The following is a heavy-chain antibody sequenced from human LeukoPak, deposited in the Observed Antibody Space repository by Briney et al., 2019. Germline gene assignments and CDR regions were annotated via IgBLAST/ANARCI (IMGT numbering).Heavy chain of an antibody. Sequence: SETLSLSCAVYGGSFSGYYWSWIRQPPGKGLEWIGEINHSGSTNYNPSLKSRVTISVDTSKNQFSLKLSSVTAADTAVYYCARARGGYSSGWFDPWGQGTLVTVSS. CDR3: ARARGGYSSGWFDP. CDR1: GGSFSGYY. D-gene: IGHD5-18*01. V-gene: IGHV4-34*01. CDR2: INHSGST. J-gene: IGHJ5*02.